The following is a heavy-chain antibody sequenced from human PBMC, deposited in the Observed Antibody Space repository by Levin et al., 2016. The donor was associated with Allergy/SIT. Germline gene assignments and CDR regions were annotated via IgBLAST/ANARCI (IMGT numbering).Heavy chain of an antibody. J-gene: IGHJ5*02. Sequence: SETLSLTCTVSGGSTSSSSSFWGWIRQPPGKGLEWIGSIYYSASTYYNPSLKSRVAISVDTSKNQFSLKLSSVTAADTAVYYCARGTRGVRGHCWFDPWGQGTLVTVSS. CDR3: ARGTRGVRGHCWFDP. CDR1: GGSTSSSSSF. D-gene: IGHD3-10*01. CDR2: IYYSAST. V-gene: IGHV4-39*01.